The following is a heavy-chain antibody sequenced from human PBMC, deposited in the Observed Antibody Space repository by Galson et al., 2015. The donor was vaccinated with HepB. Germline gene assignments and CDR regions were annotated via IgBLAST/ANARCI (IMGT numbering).Heavy chain of an antibody. CDR2: ISLRGDNT. CDR1: GFTFSSYA. J-gene: IGHJ4*01. CDR3: AKRSNRGVITFFDY. V-gene: IGHV3-23*01. D-gene: IGHD3-10*01. Sequence: SLRLSCAASGFTFSSYAMTWVRQAPGKGLEWVSTISLRGDNTYYADSVKGRFTISRDNSKNTLFLQMKNLRVEDTALYYCAKRSNRGVITFFDYWGHGTLVTVSS.